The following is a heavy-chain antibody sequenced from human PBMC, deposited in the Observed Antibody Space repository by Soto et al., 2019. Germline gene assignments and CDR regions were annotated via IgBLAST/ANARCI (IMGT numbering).Heavy chain of an antibody. D-gene: IGHD3-10*01. J-gene: IGHJ4*01. Sequence: GGSLRLSCAASGFTFSCYWMSWVRQAPGKGLEWLGTIKLDASEKKYVDSVKGRFTMSRDNAKNSLYLQMDSLRAEDTAVYYCARDSVYGSGASVTHYLDFWGRGTLVTVSS. CDR2: IKLDASEK. CDR3: ARDSVYGSGASVTHYLDF. CDR1: GFTFSCYW. V-gene: IGHV3-7*01.